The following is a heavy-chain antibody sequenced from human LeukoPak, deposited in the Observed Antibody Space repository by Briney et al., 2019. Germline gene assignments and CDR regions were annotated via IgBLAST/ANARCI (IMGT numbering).Heavy chain of an antibody. CDR3: ARVYCSSTSCLDAFDI. J-gene: IGHJ3*02. CDR2: INHSGST. D-gene: IGHD2-2*01. V-gene: IGHV4-34*01. Sequence: PSETLSLTCAVYGGSFSGYYWSWIRQPPGKGLEWIGEINHSGSTNYNPSLKSRVTISVDTSKNQFSLKLSSVTAADTAVYYCARVYCSSTSCLDAFDIWGQGTMVTVSS. CDR1: GGSFSGYY.